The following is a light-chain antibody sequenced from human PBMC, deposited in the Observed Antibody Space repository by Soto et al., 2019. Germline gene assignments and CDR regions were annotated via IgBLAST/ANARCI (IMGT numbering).Light chain of an antibody. CDR2: LSSDGSH. CDR1: SGHSSYA. J-gene: IGLJ2*01. CDR3: QTWDAGARVV. Sequence: QSVLTQSPSASASLGASVKLTCTLSSGHSSYAIAWHQQQPEKGPRYLMKLSSDGSHSKGDGIPDRFSGSSSGAERYLTIASLQSEDEADSYCQTWDAGARVVFGGRTKLAVL. V-gene: IGLV4-69*01.